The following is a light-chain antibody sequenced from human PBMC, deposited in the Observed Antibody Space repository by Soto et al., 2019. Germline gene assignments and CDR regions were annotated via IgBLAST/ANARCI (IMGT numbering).Light chain of an antibody. CDR3: SSYTSSTARV. V-gene: IGLV2-14*01. CDR2: KVS. J-gene: IGLJ1*01. CDR1: SSDVGGYDY. Sequence: QSVLTQPASVSGSPVQSITISCTGTSSDVGGYDYVSWYQHHPGKAPKLMIYKVSNRPSGVSNRFSGSKSGSTASLTISGVQAEDEADYYCSSYTSSTARVFGTGTKVTVL.